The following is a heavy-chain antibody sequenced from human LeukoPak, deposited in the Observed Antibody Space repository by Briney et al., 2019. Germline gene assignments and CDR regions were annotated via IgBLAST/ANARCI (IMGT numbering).Heavy chain of an antibody. CDR1: GGSISDYY. D-gene: IGHD6-13*01. V-gene: IGHV4-59*01. Sequence: SETLSLTCTVSGGSISDYYWSWIRQPPGKGLECIGYIYYSGSTNYNPSLKSRVTISIDTSKNQFSLNLRSVTAADTAVYYCARGVYIAAAQYGYWGQGTLVTVSS. J-gene: IGHJ4*02. CDR3: ARGVYIAAAQYGY. CDR2: IYYSGST.